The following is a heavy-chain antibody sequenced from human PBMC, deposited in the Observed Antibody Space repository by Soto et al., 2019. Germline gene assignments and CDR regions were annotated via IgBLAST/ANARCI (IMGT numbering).Heavy chain of an antibody. CDR1: GFTFSSYS. Sequence: EVQLVESGGGLVKPGGSLRLSCAASGFTFSSYSMNWVRQAPGKGLEWVSSISSSSSYIYYADSVKGRFTISRDNAKNSLYLQMNSLRAEDTAVYYCARDAVAGPYYFDYWCQGTLVTVSS. CDR2: ISSSSSYI. CDR3: ARDAVAGPYYFDY. D-gene: IGHD6-19*01. J-gene: IGHJ4*02. V-gene: IGHV3-21*01.